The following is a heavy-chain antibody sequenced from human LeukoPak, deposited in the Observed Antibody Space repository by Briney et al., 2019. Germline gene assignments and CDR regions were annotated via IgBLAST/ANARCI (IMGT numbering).Heavy chain of an antibody. J-gene: IGHJ4*02. V-gene: IGHV3-48*03. CDR3: ARDPPNGVIDH. CDR2: IGRSGAL. Sequence: AGGSLRLSCAASGLTFGSYEMNWVRQAAGKGLEWVSHIGRSGALYYADSVRGRSTTPRDNARNSLYLQVTSLRAEDTAFYYGARDPPNGVIDHWGQGTLVTVSS. D-gene: IGHD2-8*01. CDR1: GLTFGSYE.